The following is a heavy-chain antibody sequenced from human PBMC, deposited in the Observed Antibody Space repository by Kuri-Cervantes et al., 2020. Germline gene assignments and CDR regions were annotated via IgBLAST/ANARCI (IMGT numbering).Heavy chain of an antibody. CDR1: GYTFTSYY. V-gene: IGHV1-46*01. D-gene: IGHD3-16*01. CDR3: ARGPTPGITLIGHYYYYYGMDV. CDR2: INPSGGST. J-gene: IGHJ6*02. Sequence: ASVKVSCKASGYTFTSYYMHWVRQAPGQGLEWMGIINPSGGSTSYAQKFQGRVTMTRDTSTSTVYMELSSLRSDDTAVYYCARGPTPGITLIGHYYYYYGMDVWGQGTTVTVSS.